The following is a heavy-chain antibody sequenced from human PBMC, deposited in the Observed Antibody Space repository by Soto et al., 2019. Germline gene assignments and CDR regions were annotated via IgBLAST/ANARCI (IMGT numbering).Heavy chain of an antibody. CDR1: GYTFTSYG. V-gene: IGHV1-18*01. CDR3: ARVQGGSGFYYYYYGMDV. J-gene: IGHJ6*02. CDR2: ISAYNGNT. Sequence: ASVKVSCKASGYTFTSYGISWVRQAPGQGLEWMGWISAYNGNTNYAQKLQGRVTMTTDTSTSTAYMELRSLRSDDTAVYYCARVQGGSGFYYYYYGMDVWGQGTTVTV. D-gene: IGHD5-12*01.